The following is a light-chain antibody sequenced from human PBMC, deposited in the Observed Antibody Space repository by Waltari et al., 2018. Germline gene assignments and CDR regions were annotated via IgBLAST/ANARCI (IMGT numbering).Light chain of an antibody. CDR2: GAS. Sequence: SSRASLTVWTTHFAVYQQKPGQAPTLLICGASSRATGIPDRFSGSGSGTDFSLTISSLEPEDFAGYYCQQYDISPLTFGGGTKVEIK. V-gene: IGKV3-20*01. CDR3: QQYDISPLT. J-gene: IGKJ4*01. CDR1: LTVWTTH.